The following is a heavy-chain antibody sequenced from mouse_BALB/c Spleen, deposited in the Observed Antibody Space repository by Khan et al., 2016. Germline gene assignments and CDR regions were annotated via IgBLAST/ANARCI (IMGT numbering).Heavy chain of an antibody. V-gene: IGHV3-2*02. J-gene: IGHJ2*01. CDR1: GYSITSDYA. Sequence: VQLKESGPGLVKPSQSLSLTCTVTGYSITSDYAWNWLRQFPGNKLEWMGYISYSGSTSYNTSLKSRISSTRGPSKNQFFLQLNSVTTEDTATYYWARNYYYDYWGQGTTLTVSS. CDR3: ARNYYYDY. CDR2: ISYSGST.